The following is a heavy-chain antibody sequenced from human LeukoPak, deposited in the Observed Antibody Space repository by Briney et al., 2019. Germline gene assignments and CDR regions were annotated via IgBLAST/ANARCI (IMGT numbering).Heavy chain of an antibody. CDR1: GFTFSTYW. Sequence: GGSLRLSCAPSGFTFSTYWMSWVRQAPGKGLEWVANIKQDGSEKYYADSVTGRFTISRDNAKNLLYLQMNSLRVEDTAVYYCATGDGFDYWGQGTLVTVSS. J-gene: IGHJ4*02. CDR2: IKQDGSEK. V-gene: IGHV3-7*01. CDR3: ATGDGFDY.